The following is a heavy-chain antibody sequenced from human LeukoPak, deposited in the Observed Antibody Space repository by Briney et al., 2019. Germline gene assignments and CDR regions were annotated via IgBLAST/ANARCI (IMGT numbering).Heavy chain of an antibody. CDR2: IYYSGST. Sequence: SETLSLTCTVSGGSISSSSYYWGWIRQPPGKGLEWIGSIYYSGSTYYNPSLKSRVTISVDTSKNQFSLKLSSVTAADTAVYYCASSLYDSSGAWGQGTLVTVSS. CDR3: ASSLYDSSGA. CDR1: GGSISSSSYY. D-gene: IGHD3-22*01. J-gene: IGHJ5*02. V-gene: IGHV4-39*01.